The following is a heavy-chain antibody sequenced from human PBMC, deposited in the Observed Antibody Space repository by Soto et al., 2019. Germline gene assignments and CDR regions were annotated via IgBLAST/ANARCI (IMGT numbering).Heavy chain of an antibody. CDR3: ARGHQWPVVSWGH. J-gene: IGHJ4*02. CDR2: INGDGSDT. Sequence: GVSPRLSFAVPEFPFSTVWMYWVRQAPGKGLMWVSRINGDGSDTAYADSVEGRFTVSRDNSKNTLYLQMNSLRAEDTALYYCARGHQWPVVSWGHWGQGTLVTVSS. V-gene: IGHV3-74*01. CDR1: EFPFSTVW. D-gene: IGHD6-19*01.